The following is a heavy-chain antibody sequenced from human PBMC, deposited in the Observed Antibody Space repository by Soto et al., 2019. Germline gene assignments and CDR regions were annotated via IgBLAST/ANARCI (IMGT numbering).Heavy chain of an antibody. CDR3: ESTAGYLDS. Sequence: GVSLRLSCAASGFSFSTYWMAWVRQAPGKGLQWVANIKEDGSKTFYVDSVKGRFTISRDNAQNSLYLQMNSLRAEDTAIYYCESTAGYLDSWGQGIRVTVSA. J-gene: IGHJ4*02. CDR2: IKEDGSKT. CDR1: GFSFSTYW. V-gene: IGHV3-7*03.